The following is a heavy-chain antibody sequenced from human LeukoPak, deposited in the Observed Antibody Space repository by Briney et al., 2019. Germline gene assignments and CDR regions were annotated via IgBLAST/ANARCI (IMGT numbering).Heavy chain of an antibody. V-gene: IGHV4-59*01. J-gene: IGHJ3*02. Sequence: SETLSLTCTVSGGSISSYYWSWIRQPPGKGLGWIGYIYYSGSTNYNPSLKSRVTISVDTSKNQFSLKLSSVTAADTAVYYCARDGTARDAFDIWGQGTMVTVSS. CDR3: ARDGTARDAFDI. D-gene: IGHD6-6*01. CDR2: IYYSGST. CDR1: GGSISSYY.